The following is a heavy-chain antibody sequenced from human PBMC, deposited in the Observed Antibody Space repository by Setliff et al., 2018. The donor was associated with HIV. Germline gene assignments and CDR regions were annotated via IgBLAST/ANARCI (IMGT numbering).Heavy chain of an antibody. D-gene: IGHD3-10*01. V-gene: IGHV1-69*10. Sequence: SVKVSCKVSGGTFSDYAVTWVRQAPGQGLEWMGQFIPVLDITNYAQKFQGRVTITADASSSTMYMELSGLRSGDTAVYYCAGPRGDEAFDIWGQGTMVTVSS. CDR2: FIPVLDIT. J-gene: IGHJ3*02. CDR3: AGPRGDEAFDI. CDR1: GGTFSDYA.